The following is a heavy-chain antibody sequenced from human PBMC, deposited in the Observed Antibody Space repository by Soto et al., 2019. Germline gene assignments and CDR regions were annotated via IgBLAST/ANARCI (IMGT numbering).Heavy chain of an antibody. D-gene: IGHD2-2*02. Sequence: HPLTPTCMLSEASVSSNRSGWNWMRQSTSRSRGWRGRPFYMPKWYNDYAVSLKGRISINADTSKNQFSLQLNSVTPEDTAVYYCARVEYTESEYYHCMDG. J-gene: IGHJ6*01. V-gene: IGHV6-1*01. CDR1: EASVSSNRSG. CDR2: PFYMPKWYN. CDR3: ARVEYTESEYYHCMDG.